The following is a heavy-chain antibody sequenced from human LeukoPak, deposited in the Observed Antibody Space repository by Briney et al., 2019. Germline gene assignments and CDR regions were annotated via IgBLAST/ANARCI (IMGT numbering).Heavy chain of an antibody. J-gene: IGHJ3*02. Sequence: HSGGSLRLSCAASGFTFSSYAMSWVRQAPGKGLEWVSAISGSGGSTYYADSVKGRFTISRDNSKNTLYLQMNSLRAEDTAVYYCAKAGSGIGGSYWGRSAFDIWGQGTMVTVSS. D-gene: IGHD1-26*01. CDR2: ISGSGGST. CDR1: GFTFSSYA. V-gene: IGHV3-23*01. CDR3: AKAGSGIGGSYWGRSAFDI.